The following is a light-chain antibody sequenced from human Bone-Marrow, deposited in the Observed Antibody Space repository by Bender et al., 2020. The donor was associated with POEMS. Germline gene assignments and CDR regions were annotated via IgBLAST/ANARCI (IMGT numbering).Light chain of an antibody. V-gene: IGLV2-11*01. J-gene: IGLJ1*01. Sequence: QSALTQPRSVSGSPGQSVTISCTGTSSDVGGYNYVTWYQQHPGKAPKLIIYDVIKRPSGVPDRFSGSKSGNTASLTISGLLGEDEAYYYCSSYAGGTPVYVFGTGTKVTVL. CDR1: SSDVGGYNY. CDR3: SSYAGGTPVYV. CDR2: DVI.